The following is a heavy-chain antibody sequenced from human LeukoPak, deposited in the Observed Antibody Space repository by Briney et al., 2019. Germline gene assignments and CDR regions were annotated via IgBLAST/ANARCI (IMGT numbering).Heavy chain of an antibody. CDR2: INRSGGST. CDR1: GFTFDDNG. V-gene: IGHV3-20*04. CDR3: ARDLASTDV. J-gene: IGHJ6*01. Sequence: PGGSLRLSCAASGFTFDDNGMSWVRQAPGKGLEWVSGINRSGGSTGYADSVQGRLTISRDNAKNSLYLQLNSLRADDTALYYCARDLASTDVWGKGTTVTVSS. D-gene: IGHD3-16*01.